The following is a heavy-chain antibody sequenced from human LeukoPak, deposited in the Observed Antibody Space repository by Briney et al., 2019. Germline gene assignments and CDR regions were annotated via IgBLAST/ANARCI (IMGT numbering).Heavy chain of an antibody. J-gene: IGHJ6*03. CDR3: ARDETGYSSGWHMDV. Sequence: PSETLSLTCTVSGGSISSYYWSWIRQPPGKGLEWIGYIYYSGSTNYNPSLKSRVTISVDTSKNQFSLKLSSVTAADTAVYYCARDETGYSSGWHMDVWGKGTTVTVSS. D-gene: IGHD6-19*01. CDR2: IYYSGST. CDR1: GGSISSYY. V-gene: IGHV4-59*01.